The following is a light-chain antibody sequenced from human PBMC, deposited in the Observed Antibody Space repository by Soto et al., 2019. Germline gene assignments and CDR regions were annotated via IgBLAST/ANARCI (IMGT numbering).Light chain of an antibody. V-gene: IGLV2-14*01. CDR1: SSDVGGYNY. CDR3: SSYTSSSRYV. CDR2: DVS. Sequence: HSALTQPASVSGSPGQSITISCTGTSSDVGGYNYVSWYQQHPGKAPKLMIYDVSNRPSGVSNRFSGSKSGNTASLTISGLQAEDEADYYSSSYTSSSRYVFGTGTKLTVL. J-gene: IGLJ1*01.